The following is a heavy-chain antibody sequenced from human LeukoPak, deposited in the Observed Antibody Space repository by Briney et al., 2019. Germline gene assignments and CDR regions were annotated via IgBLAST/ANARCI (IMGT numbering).Heavy chain of an antibody. D-gene: IGHD4-23*01. J-gene: IGHJ4*02. V-gene: IGHV3-23*01. Sequence: GSLRLSCAASGFTFSSYAMSWVRQAPGKGLEWVSAISGSGCSTYYADSVKGRFTIYRENYKNTLYMTMNSLRAEDTAVYYCAKYESTVVGRFDYWGQGTLVTVSS. CDR2: ISGSGCST. CDR1: GFTFSSYA. CDR3: AKYESTVVGRFDY.